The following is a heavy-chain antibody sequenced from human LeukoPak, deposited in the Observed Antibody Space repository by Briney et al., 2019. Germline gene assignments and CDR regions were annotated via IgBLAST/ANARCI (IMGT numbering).Heavy chain of an antibody. J-gene: IGHJ4*02. CDR1: GGSITSSSHY. D-gene: IGHD5-12*01. Sequence: SETLSLTCTVSGGSITSSSHYWGWIRQPPGQGLQWIGLIYYDGSAYYNLSLKSRLTISIDTSKSQFSLQLSSVTAADTAVYYCARRSGYDRIDYWGQGTLVTVSS. CDR2: IYYDGSA. CDR3: ARRSGYDRIDY. V-gene: IGHV4-39*01.